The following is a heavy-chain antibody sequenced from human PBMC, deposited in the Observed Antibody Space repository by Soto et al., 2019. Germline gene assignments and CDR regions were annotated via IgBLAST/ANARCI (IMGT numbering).Heavy chain of an antibody. CDR1: GGSISSYY. J-gene: IGHJ5*02. V-gene: IGHV4-59*08. Sequence: SETLSLTCTVSGGSISSYYWSWIRQPPGKGLEWIGYIFYSGNTNSNPSLKSRVTMSVDTSKNQFSLKLSSVTAADTAVYYCATLTGNNWFDPWGQGTLVTVPQ. CDR3: ATLTGNNWFDP. CDR2: IFYSGNT.